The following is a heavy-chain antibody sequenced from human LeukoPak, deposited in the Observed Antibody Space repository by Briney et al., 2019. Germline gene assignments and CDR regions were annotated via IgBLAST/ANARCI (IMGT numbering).Heavy chain of an antibody. CDR3: ARDEGRPYYDFWSGYGYLGY. CDR2: ISSSGSTI. J-gene: IGHJ4*02. D-gene: IGHD3-3*01. Sequence: PGGSLRLSCAASGFTFSDYYMSWIRQAPGKGLEWVSYISSSGSTIYYADSVKGRFTISRDNAKNSLYLQMNSLRDEDTAVYYCARDEGRPYYDFWSGYGYLGYWGQGTLVTVSS. CDR1: GFTFSDYY. V-gene: IGHV3-11*04.